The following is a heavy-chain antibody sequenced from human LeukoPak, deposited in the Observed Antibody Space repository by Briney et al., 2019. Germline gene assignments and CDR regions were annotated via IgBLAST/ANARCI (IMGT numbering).Heavy chain of an antibody. CDR3: AKEIYGDSTGGRFQH. Sequence: LGGSLRLSCAASGFTFSSYAMSWVRQAPGKGLEWVSVISGSGGSTYYADSVKGRFTISRDNSKNTLYLQMNSLRAEDTAVYYCAKEIYGDSTGGRFQHWGQGTLVTVSS. D-gene: IGHD4-17*01. CDR1: GFTFSSYA. V-gene: IGHV3-23*01. CDR2: ISGSGGST. J-gene: IGHJ1*01.